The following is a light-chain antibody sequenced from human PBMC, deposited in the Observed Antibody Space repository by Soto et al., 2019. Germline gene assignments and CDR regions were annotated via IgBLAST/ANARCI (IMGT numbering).Light chain of an antibody. V-gene: IGKV1-5*03. CDR2: KAS. CDR1: QRISYW. Sequence: DIQMTQSPSTLSASVGDRVTITCRASQRISYWLAWYQQKPGKAPKLLIYKASILEDGVPSRFSGSGSATEFSLTITSLQPDDFATYDCQQHETYWTFGQGTKVEMK. J-gene: IGKJ1*01. CDR3: QQHETYWT.